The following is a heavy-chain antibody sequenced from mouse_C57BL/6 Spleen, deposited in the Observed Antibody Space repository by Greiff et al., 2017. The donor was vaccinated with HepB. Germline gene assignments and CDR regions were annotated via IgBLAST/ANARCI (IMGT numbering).Heavy chain of an antibody. D-gene: IGHD1-1*01. CDR1: GYTFTSYG. CDR3: ARSDYYGSSSYAMDY. CDR2: IYPRSGNT. J-gene: IGHJ4*01. Sequence: VKLQQSGAELARPGASVKLSCKASGYTFTSYGISWVKQRTGQGLEWIGEIYPRSGNTYYNEKFKGKATLTADKSSSTAYMELRSLTSEDSAVYFCARSDYYGSSSYAMDYWGQGTSVTVSS. V-gene: IGHV1-81*01.